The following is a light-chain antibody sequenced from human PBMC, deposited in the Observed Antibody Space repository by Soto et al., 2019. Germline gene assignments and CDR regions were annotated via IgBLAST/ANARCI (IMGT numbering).Light chain of an antibody. Sequence: QSVLTQPASVSGSPGQSITISCTGTSSDVGDYKYVSWYQQRPGKAPKLMIFEVSNRPPGVSNRFSGSKSGNTASLTISWLQAEDEADYYCSSFPRSTTVIFGGGTKVTV. CDR1: SSDVGDYKY. J-gene: IGLJ2*01. V-gene: IGLV2-14*01. CDR2: EVS. CDR3: SSFPRSTTVI.